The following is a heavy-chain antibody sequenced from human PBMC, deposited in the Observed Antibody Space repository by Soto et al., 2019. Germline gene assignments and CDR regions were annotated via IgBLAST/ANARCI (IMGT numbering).Heavy chain of an antibody. CDR1: GGSISSYY. J-gene: IGHJ6*02. Sequence: SETLSLTCTVSGGSISSYYWSWIRQPPGKGLEWIGYIYYSGSTNYNPSLKSRVTISVDTSKNQFSLKLSSVTAADTAVYYCARDPSYYYGGNSYYYDMDVWGQGTTVTVSS. CDR2: IYYSGST. CDR3: ARDPSYYYGGNSYYYDMDV. V-gene: IGHV4-59*01. D-gene: IGHD4-17*01.